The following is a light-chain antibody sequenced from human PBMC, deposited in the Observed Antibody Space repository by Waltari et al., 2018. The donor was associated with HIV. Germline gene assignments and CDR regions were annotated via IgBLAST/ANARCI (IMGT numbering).Light chain of an antibody. CDR2: DDS. V-gene: IGLV3-21*02. CDR3: QVWDDSSDHVI. J-gene: IGLJ2*01. Sequence: SYVLTQPPSVSVAPGQTARITCGGYNIGTKTVHWYQQKPGQAPVVVVYDDSLRPSGIPERISGFNPGNTATLTISRVEAGDEADYYCQVWDDSSDHVIFGGGTKLTVL. CDR1: NIGTKT.